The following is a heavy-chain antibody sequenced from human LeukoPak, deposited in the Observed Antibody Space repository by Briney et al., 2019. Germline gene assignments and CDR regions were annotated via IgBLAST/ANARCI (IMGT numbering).Heavy chain of an antibody. J-gene: IGHJ4*02. V-gene: IGHV4-59*08. CDR1: GGSISSYY. CDR2: IYYSGTT. CDR3: ARHRGVRGVLDY. Sequence: SETLSLTCTVSGGSISSYYWSWIRQPAGKGLEWIGYIYYSGTTNYNPSLKSRITISLDTSKNQFSLKLSSVTAADTAVYYCARHRGVRGVLDYWGQGTLVTVSS. D-gene: IGHD3-10*01.